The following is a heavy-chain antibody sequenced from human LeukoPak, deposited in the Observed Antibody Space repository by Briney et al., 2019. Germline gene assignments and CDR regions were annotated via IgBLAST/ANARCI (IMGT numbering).Heavy chain of an antibody. V-gene: IGHV3-30*18. Sequence: GRSLRLSCAASGFIFSTHGMHWVRQAPGKGLEGVSLISYDGSTKYYADSVEGRFTISRDNSKSTLYLQLNSLRVEDTAVYYCAKDRHFYGAGTYYNLDYWGQGTLVTVSS. CDR2: ISYDGSTK. CDR1: GFIFSTHG. CDR3: AKDRHFYGAGTYYNLDY. J-gene: IGHJ4*02. D-gene: IGHD3-10*01.